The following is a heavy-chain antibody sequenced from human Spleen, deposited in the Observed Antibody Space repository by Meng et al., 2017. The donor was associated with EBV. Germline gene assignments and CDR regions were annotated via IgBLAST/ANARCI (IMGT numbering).Heavy chain of an antibody. D-gene: IGHD2-21*01. CDR2: IHPGGGST. CDR3: AREGVVIAQDY. V-gene: IGHV1-46*01. CDR1: GYTFSSYY. Sequence: QGRVVQSGAGVKKPGASVKVSCKASGYTFSSYYLHWVRQAPGQGLEWMGIIHPGGGSTSYAQKFLGRVTMTRDTSTSTVYMELSSLRYEDTAVYYCAREGVVIAQDYWGQGTLVTVSS. J-gene: IGHJ4*02.